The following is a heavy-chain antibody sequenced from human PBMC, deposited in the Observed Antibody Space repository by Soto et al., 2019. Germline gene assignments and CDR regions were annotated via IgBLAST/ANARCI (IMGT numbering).Heavy chain of an antibody. V-gene: IGHV3-72*01. CDR3: ASGDQVY. CDR2: IRNKVNSYTT. J-gene: IGHJ4*02. CDR1: GFTFSDPY. Sequence: EVHLVESGGNLVQPGGSLRLSCAASGFTFSDPYMDWVRQAPGKGLEWVGRIRNKVNSYTTEYAASVQGRVTISRDDSKNALYLQMNSLKTEDTAVDYCASGDQVYWGQGTLVTVSS.